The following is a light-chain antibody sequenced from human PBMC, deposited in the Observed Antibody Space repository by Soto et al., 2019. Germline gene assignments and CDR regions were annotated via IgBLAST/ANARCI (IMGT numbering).Light chain of an antibody. CDR1: SSDVGGYNY. V-gene: IGLV2-8*01. J-gene: IGLJ2*01. CDR3: SSYAGSNNFEVV. CDR2: EVS. Sequence: QSVLTQPPSASGSPGQSVTISCTGTSSDVGGYNYVSWYQQHPGKAPKLMIYEVSKRPSGVPDRFSGSKSGNTASLTVSGLQAEDEADYYCSSYAGSNNFEVVFGGGTKL.